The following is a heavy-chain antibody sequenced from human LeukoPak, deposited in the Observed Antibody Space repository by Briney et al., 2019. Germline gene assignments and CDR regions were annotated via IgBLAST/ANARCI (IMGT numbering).Heavy chain of an antibody. CDR3: ARVYSSSWYYPLDY. J-gene: IGHJ4*02. D-gene: IGHD6-13*01. CDR1: GGSFSGYY. Sequence: SETLSLTCAVYGGSFSGYYWSWIRQPPGKGLEWIGEINHSGSTNYNPSLKSRVTISEDTSKNQFSLKLSSVTAADTAVYYCARVYSSSWYYPLDYWGQGTLVTVSS. CDR2: INHSGST. V-gene: IGHV4-34*01.